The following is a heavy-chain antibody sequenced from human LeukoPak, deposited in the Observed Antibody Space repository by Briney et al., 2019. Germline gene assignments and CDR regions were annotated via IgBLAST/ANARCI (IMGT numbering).Heavy chain of an antibody. CDR3: ARWSRGSYFGPYYFDY. D-gene: IGHD1-26*01. CDR1: GGSISSFH. Sequence: AETLSLPGTLSGGSISSFHWSWIPQPAGKGLEWIGLIYTSGSTHHNTSLKSRVTMSVDTSKNRISLKLSSVTAADTAVYYCARWSRGSYFGPYYFDYWGQGTLVTVSS. V-gene: IGHV4-4*07. CDR2: IYTSGST. J-gene: IGHJ4*02.